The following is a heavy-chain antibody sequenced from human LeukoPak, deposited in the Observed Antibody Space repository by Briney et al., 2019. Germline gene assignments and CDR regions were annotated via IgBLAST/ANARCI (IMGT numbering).Heavy chain of an antibody. D-gene: IGHD6-13*01. CDR2: IIPILGIA. V-gene: IGHV1-69*04. Sequence: ASVKVSCKACGYTFTSYGISWVRQAPGQGLERMGRIIPILGIANYAQEFQGRVTITADKSTSTAYMELSSLRSEDTAVYYCARDVMAAAEDYWGQGTLVTVSS. J-gene: IGHJ4*02. CDR1: GYTFTSYG. CDR3: ARDVMAAAEDY.